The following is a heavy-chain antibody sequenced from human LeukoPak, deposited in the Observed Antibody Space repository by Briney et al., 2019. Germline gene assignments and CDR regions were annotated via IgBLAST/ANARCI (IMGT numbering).Heavy chain of an antibody. CDR1: GGSFSGYY. CDR2: INHSGST. V-gene: IGHV4-34*01. Sequence: SETLSLTCAVYGGSFSGYYWCWIRQPPGKGLEWIGEINHSGSTNYNPSLKSRVTISVDTSKNQFSLKLSSVTAADTAVYYCARLNLELGPISSGWYFYYYYYMDVWGKGTTATISS. CDR3: ARLNLELGPISSGWYFYYYYYMDV. J-gene: IGHJ6*03. D-gene: IGHD6-19*01.